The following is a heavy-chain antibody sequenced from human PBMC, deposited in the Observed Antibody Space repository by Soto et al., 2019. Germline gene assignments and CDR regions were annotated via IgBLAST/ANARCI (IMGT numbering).Heavy chain of an antibody. CDR2: IYHSGST. J-gene: IGHJ2*01. V-gene: IGHV4-30-2*01. CDR1: GGSISSGGYS. CDR3: PGSPDR. Sequence: TSETLSLTCAVSGGSISSGGYSWSWIRQPPGKGLEWIGYIYHSGSTYYNPSLKSRVTISVDRSKNQFSLKLGSVTAADTAVYYVPGSPDRGGRETRV.